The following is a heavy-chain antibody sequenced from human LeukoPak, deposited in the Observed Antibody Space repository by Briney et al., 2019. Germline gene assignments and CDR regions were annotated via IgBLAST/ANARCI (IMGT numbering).Heavy chain of an antibody. CDR3: ARHVSHY. V-gene: IGHV3-30*04. J-gene: IGHJ4*02. CDR2: ISYDGSNK. Sequence: AGRSLRLSCAASGFTFSSYAMHWVRQAPGKGLEWVALISYDGSNKYYADSVKGRFTISRDNSKNTLYLQMNSLRTEDTAVCYCARHVSHYWGQGTLVTVSS. CDR1: GFTFSSYA.